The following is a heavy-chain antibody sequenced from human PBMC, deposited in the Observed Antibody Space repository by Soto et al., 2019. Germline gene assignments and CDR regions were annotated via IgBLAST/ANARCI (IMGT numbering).Heavy chain of an antibody. J-gene: IGHJ5*02. CDR1: GGSVSSGSYY. D-gene: IGHD4-17*01. V-gene: IGHV4-61*01. Sequence: QVQLQESGPGLVKPSETLSLTCTVSGGSVSSGSYYWSWIRQPPGKGLEWIGYIYYSGSTKYNPSLKSRATISVATSKNQFSLKLSSVTAADTAVYYCAREVDYGANWFDPWGQGTLVTVSS. CDR2: IYYSGST. CDR3: AREVDYGANWFDP.